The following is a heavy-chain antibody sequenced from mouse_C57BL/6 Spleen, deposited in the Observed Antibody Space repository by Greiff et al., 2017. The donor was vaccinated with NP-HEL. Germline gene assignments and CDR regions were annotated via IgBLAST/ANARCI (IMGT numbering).Heavy chain of an antibody. J-gene: IGHJ2*01. CDR1: GYTFTSYW. V-gene: IGHV1-69*01. D-gene: IGHD2-5*01. Sequence: QLQQPGAELVMPGASVKLSCKASGYTFTSYWMHWVKQRPGQGLEWIGEIDPSDSYTNYNQKFKGKSTLTVDKSSSTAYMQLSSLTSEDSAVYYCAKGDYSNLYYFDYWGQGTTLTVSS. CDR3: AKGDYSNLYYFDY. CDR2: IDPSDSYT.